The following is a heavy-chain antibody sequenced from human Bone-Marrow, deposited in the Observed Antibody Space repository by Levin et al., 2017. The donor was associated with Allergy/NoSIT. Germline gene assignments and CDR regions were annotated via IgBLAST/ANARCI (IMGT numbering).Heavy chain of an antibody. D-gene: IGHD2-15*01. V-gene: IGHV1-18*01. CDR1: GYTFTSYG. CDR3: TRDLYCSGGDCYHGSGDFQH. J-gene: IGHJ1*01. CDR2: ISANNGDT. Sequence: GASVKVSCKASGYTFTSYGITWVRQAPGQGLEWMGWISANNGDTNHAQRFQGRVTLTTDTSTTTAYMELRSLRSDDTAVYYCTRDLYCSGGDCYHGSGDFQHWGQGSLVTVSS.